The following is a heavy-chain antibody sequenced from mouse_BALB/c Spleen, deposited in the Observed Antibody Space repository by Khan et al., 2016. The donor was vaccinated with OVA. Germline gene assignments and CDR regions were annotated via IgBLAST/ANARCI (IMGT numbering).Heavy chain of an antibody. D-gene: IGHD2-10*01. CDR2: ILPGTGST. Sequence: QVQLQQSGAELMKPGASVKISCKATGYTFSNYWIEWVKQRPGHGLEWIGEILPGTGSTKYNEKFKGKATFTSETSSNTAYMQLCSLTSEDSAVYYCTRPYYADYWGQGTTLTVSS. CDR1: GYTFSNYW. J-gene: IGHJ2*01. V-gene: IGHV1-9*01. CDR3: TRPYYADY.